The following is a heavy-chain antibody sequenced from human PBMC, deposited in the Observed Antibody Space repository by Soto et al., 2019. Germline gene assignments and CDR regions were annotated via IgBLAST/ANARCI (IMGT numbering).Heavy chain of an antibody. V-gene: IGHV3-33*01. Sequence: QVQLVESGGGVVQPGRSLRLSCAASGFTFSSYGMHWVRQAPGKGLEWVAVIWYDGSNKYYADSVKGRFTISRDNSKNTLYLQMNSVRAEDKAVYYCARASSSIDYWGQGTLVTVSS. CDR2: IWYDGSNK. CDR3: ARASSSIDY. D-gene: IGHD6-6*01. J-gene: IGHJ4*02. CDR1: GFTFSSYG.